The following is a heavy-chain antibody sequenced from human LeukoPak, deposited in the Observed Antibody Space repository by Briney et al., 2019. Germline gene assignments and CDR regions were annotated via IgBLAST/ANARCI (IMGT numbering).Heavy chain of an antibody. J-gene: IGHJ4*02. CDR3: ARSQNYYGSGDY. CDR2: IYYTGST. Sequence: SETLSLTCIVSGDSVSNGNNYWSWLRQPPGKALEWIGYIYYTGSTYYNPSLEGRVTISVDTSRNHFSVKLNSVTAADTAVYYCARSQNYYGSGDYWSQGTLVTVSS. V-gene: IGHV4-61*03. D-gene: IGHD3-10*01. CDR1: GDSVSNGNNY.